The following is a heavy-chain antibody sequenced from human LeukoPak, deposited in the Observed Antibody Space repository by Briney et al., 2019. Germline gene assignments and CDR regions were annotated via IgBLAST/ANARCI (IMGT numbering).Heavy chain of an antibody. V-gene: IGHV3-30*02. CDR1: GFTFSSYG. CDR3: AKGWNDEETDDY. D-gene: IGHD1-1*01. J-gene: IGHJ4*02. CDR2: IRYDGSNK. Sequence: QTGGSLRLSCAASGFTFSSYGMHWVRQAPGKGLEWVAFIRYDGSNKYYADSVKGRLTISRDNSKNTPYLQMNSLRAEDTAVYYCAKGWNDEETDDYWGQGTLVTVSS.